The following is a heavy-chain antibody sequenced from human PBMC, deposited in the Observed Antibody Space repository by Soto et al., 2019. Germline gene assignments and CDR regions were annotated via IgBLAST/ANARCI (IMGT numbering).Heavy chain of an antibody. Sequence: LSLTCTVSGASISSSSDYWGWIRQPPGKGLERIGSIFYSGSTYYNPSLKSRVTISVDRSKNQFSLKLSSVTAADTSVYYCASDSSYYYDTSAYYSNWFDPWGQGTLVTVSS. CDR2: IFYSGST. CDR1: GASISSSSDY. D-gene: IGHD3-22*01. CDR3: ASDSSYYYDTSAYYSNWFDP. V-gene: IGHV4-39*01. J-gene: IGHJ5*02.